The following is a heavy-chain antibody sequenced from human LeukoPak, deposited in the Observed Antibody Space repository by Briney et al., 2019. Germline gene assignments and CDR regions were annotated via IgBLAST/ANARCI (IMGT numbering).Heavy chain of an antibody. Sequence: NPSETLSLTCAVSGGSISSYYWSWIRQPPGKGLEWIGYIYYSGSTNYNPSLKSRVTISVDTSKNQFSLKLSSVTAADTAVYFCARDHPTILGAHDVFDIWGQGTMVTVSS. J-gene: IGHJ3*02. CDR3: ARDHPTILGAHDVFDI. D-gene: IGHD3-3*01. CDR1: GGSISSYY. V-gene: IGHV4-59*01. CDR2: IYYSGST.